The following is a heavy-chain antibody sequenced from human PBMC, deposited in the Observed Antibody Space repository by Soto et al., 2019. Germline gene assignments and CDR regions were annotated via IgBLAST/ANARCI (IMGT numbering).Heavy chain of an antibody. CDR3: ARGRTLRVGDYAY. Sequence: PSETLSLTCTVSRGSISSYYWSRIRQPPGKGLEWIGYISYSGNTNYNASLKSRVTISVDTSKNQFSLKLSSVTAADTAVYYCARGRTLRVGDYAYWGQGTLVTVSS. J-gene: IGHJ4*02. V-gene: IGHV4-59*12. D-gene: IGHD4-17*01. CDR1: RGSISSYY. CDR2: ISYSGNT.